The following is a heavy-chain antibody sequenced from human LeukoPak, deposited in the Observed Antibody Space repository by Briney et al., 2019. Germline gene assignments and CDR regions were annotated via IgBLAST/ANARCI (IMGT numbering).Heavy chain of an antibody. CDR2: IGGSGINT. CDR1: GFTFSSYA. J-gene: IGHJ4*02. D-gene: IGHD5-18*01. CDR3: AKRTLGYCRGLSDY. Sequence: GGSLRLSCTGSGFTFSSYAMNWVRQAPGKGLEWLSVIGGSGINTFYADSVKGRFTTSRDNSKNTVYLQMDSLRAEDTAVYYCAKRTLGYCRGLSDYWGPGTLVTVSS. V-gene: IGHV3-23*01.